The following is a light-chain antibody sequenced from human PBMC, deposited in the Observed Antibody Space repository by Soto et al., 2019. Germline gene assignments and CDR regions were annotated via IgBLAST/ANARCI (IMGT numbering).Light chain of an antibody. V-gene: IGKV4-1*01. CDR2: GAS. J-gene: IGKJ2*01. CDR3: QQYYVLLFT. Sequence: DFVMTQAPDSLAVSLGERATINCKSSQSVLYNSNNKNHLGWLQQKPGHPPKLLIYGASFRPSVVPDRLSSSGSVTDFTLTISSLQADDVAVYCCQQYYVLLFTFGQGTKLEI. CDR1: QSVLYNSNNKNH.